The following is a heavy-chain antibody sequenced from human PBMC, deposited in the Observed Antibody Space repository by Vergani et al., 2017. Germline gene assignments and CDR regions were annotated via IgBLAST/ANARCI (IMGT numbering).Heavy chain of an antibody. CDR2: ISYDGSNK. J-gene: IGHJ6*03. CDR1: GFTFSSYG. V-gene: IGHV3-30*18. CDR3: AKDNLSIAARPDYYYYMDV. D-gene: IGHD6-6*01. Sequence: QVQLVESGGGVVQPGRSLRLSCAASGFTFSSYGMQWVRQAPGKGLEWVAVISYDGSNKYYADSVKGRFTISRDNSKNTLYLQMNSLRAEDTAVYYCAKDNLSIAARPDYYYYMDVWGKGTTVTVSS.